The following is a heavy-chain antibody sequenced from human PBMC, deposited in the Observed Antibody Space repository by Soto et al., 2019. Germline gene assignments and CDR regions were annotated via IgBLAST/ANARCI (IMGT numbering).Heavy chain of an antibody. Sequence: GEALKISCATSGFTFSIYAMSWVRQAPGKGLEWVSGISYSGSSIYYADSVKGRFTISRDNSKNTLYLQMNSLRGEDTAIYYCAKCAGDTATSCYRGIDYWGRGTLVTVSS. CDR1: GFTFSIYA. V-gene: IGHV3-23*01. CDR3: AKCAGDTATSCYRGIDY. J-gene: IGHJ4*02. D-gene: IGHD2-2*02. CDR2: ISYSGSSI.